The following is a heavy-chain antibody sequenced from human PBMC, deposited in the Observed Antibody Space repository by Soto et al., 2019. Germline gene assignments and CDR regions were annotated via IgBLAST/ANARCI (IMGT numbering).Heavy chain of an antibody. CDR2: IYTSGST. D-gene: IGHD1-26*01. CDR3: ARSASGSYLGTFDY. Sequence: SETLSLTCTVSGASISSYYWSWIRQPAGKGLEWIGRIYTSGSTNYNPSLKSRVTMSVDTSKNQFSLNLSAVTAADTAVYYCARSASGSYLGTFDYWGQGTLVTVSS. V-gene: IGHV4-4*07. CDR1: GASISSYY. J-gene: IGHJ4*02.